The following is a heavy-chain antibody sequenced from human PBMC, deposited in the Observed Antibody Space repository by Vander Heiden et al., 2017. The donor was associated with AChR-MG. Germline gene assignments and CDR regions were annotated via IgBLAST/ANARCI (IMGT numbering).Heavy chain of an antibody. CDR2: ISHDGSNK. Sequence: QVQLVESGGGVVQPGRSLRLSCAAPGFTFSSYARHWVRQAPGKGLEWVAVISHDGSNKYYADSVKGRFTISRDNSKNTLYLQMNSLRAEDTAVYYCARGIIAVAGRTDYWGQGTLVTVSS. J-gene: IGHJ4*02. CDR1: GFTFSSYA. CDR3: ARGIIAVAGRTDY. V-gene: IGHV3-30-3*01. D-gene: IGHD6-19*01.